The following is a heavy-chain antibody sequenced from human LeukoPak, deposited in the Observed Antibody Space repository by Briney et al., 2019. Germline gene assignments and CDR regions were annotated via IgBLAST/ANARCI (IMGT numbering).Heavy chain of an antibody. D-gene: IGHD7-27*01. Sequence: GGSLRLSCSASGFTFSTYAMHWVRQAPGKGLEYVSAISTSGHLYYADSVKGRFTISRDYAKNSLSLQMNSLRVEDTAVYYCARDFYWGFDFWGQGTLVTVSS. CDR3: ARDFYWGFDF. CDR2: ISTSGHL. CDR1: GFTFSTYA. J-gene: IGHJ4*02. V-gene: IGHV3-64*04.